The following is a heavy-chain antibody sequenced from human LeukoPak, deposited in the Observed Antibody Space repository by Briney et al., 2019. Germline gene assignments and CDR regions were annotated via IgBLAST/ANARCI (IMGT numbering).Heavy chain of an antibody. Sequence: GGSLRLSCTASGFTFGDYAMSWFRQAPVKGLEWVSAISGDGTRTYYADSVKGRFTISRDNSKNTLYLEMSSLRVEDTAIYYCAKWPEGAMDYFDYWGQGTLVTVSS. CDR1: GFTFGDYA. D-gene: IGHD3-16*01. J-gene: IGHJ4*02. V-gene: IGHV3-23*01. CDR2: ISGDGTRT. CDR3: AKWPEGAMDYFDY.